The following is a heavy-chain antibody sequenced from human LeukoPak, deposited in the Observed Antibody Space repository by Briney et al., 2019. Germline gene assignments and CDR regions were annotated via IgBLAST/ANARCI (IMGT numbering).Heavy chain of an antibody. CDR1: GGSISSGGYS. Sequence: SETLSLTCAVSGGSISSGGYSWSWIRQPPGKGLEWIGYLYHSGSTYYNPSLKSRVTISVDRSKNQFSLKLSSVTAADTAVYYCARGQQWLRYYFDYWGQGTLVTVSS. CDR2: LYHSGST. J-gene: IGHJ4*02. V-gene: IGHV4-30-2*01. D-gene: IGHD6-19*01. CDR3: ARGQQWLRYYFDY.